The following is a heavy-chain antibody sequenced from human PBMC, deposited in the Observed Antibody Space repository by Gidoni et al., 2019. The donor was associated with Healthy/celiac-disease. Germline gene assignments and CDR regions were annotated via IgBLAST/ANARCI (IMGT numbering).Heavy chain of an antibody. CDR1: GGTFSSYA. V-gene: IGHV1-69*06. Sequence: QVQLVQSGAGVKKPGSSVKFSCKASGGTFSSYAISWVRQAPGQGLEWMGGIIPIFGTANYAQKFQGRVTITADKSTSTAYMELSSLSSVDTAVYYCARTIITSQNILYYFDYWGQGTLVTVSS. CDR3: ARTIITSQNILYYFDY. CDR2: IIPIFGTA. J-gene: IGHJ4*02. D-gene: IGHD1-20*01.